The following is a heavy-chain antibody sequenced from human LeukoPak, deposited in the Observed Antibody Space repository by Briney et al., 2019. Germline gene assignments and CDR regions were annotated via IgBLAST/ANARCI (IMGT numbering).Heavy chain of an antibody. D-gene: IGHD5-12*01. V-gene: IGHV3-23*01. Sequence: GGSLRLSCAASGFTFSSYAMSWVRQAPGKGQEWVSAISGSGGSTYYADSVKGRFTISRDNSKNTLYLQMNSLRAEDTAVYYCAKDRGLRRLSYFDYWGQGTLVTVSS. CDR3: AKDRGLRRLSYFDY. CDR1: GFTFSSYA. CDR2: ISGSGGST. J-gene: IGHJ4*02.